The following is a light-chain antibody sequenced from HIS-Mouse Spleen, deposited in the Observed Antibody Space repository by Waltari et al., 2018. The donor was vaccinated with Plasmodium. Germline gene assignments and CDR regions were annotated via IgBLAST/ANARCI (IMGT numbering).Light chain of an antibody. Sequence: QSALTQPASVSGSPGQSITIHCPAPRSDVRSYNLDSWYQQHPGQAPKLMIYEGSKRPSGVSNRFSGSKSGNTASLTISGLQAEDEADYYCCSYAGSSTWVFGGGTKLTVL. CDR3: CSYAGSSTWV. CDR2: EGS. CDR1: RSDVRSYNL. J-gene: IGLJ3*02. V-gene: IGLV2-23*01.